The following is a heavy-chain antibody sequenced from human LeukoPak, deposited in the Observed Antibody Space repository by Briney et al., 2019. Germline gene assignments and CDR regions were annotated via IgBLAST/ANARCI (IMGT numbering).Heavy chain of an antibody. Sequence: GGSLRLSCAASGFTFSSSAMNWVRQAPGKGLEWVSSINNVGSHIYYADSVRGRFTISRDNAENSVHLQMNSLRAEDTAVYYCARDPTQYLRYGYFDSWGQGALVTVSS. CDR2: INNVGSHI. J-gene: IGHJ4*02. D-gene: IGHD3-9*01. CDR3: ARDPTQYLRYGYFDS. CDR1: GFTFSSSA. V-gene: IGHV3-21*01.